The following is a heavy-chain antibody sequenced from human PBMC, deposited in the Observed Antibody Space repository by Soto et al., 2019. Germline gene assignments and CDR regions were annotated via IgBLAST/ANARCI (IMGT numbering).Heavy chain of an antibody. D-gene: IGHD7-27*01. V-gene: IGHV1-8*01. CDR1: GYTFTSYD. CDR2: MNPNSGNT. J-gene: IGHJ4*02. Sequence: QVQLVQSGAEVKKPGASVKVSCKAAGYTFTSYDINWVRQATGQDFEWMGWMNPNSGNTAYAQKFQGRVTLTRDTSKGPGSTEPSSLTSEDTAEYCCARGPRNWGVDYWGQGTLVTVS. CDR3: ARGPRNWGVDY.